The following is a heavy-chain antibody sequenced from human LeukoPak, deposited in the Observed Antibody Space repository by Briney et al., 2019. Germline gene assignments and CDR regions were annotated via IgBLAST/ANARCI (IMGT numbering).Heavy chain of an antibody. CDR3: ASSEQLVPLYYYGMDV. CDR2: IIPIFGTA. V-gene: IGHV1-69*13. J-gene: IGHJ6*02. Sequence: SVKVSCKASGGTFSSYAISWVRQAPGQGLEWMGGIIPIFGTANYAQKFQGRVTITADESTSTAYMELSSLRSEDTAVYYCASSEQLVPLYYYGMDVWGQGTTVTVSS. D-gene: IGHD6-6*01. CDR1: GGTFSSYA.